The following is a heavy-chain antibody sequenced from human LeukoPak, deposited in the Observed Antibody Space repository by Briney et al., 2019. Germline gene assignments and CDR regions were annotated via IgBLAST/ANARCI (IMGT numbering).Heavy chain of an antibody. D-gene: IGHD3-22*01. Sequence: GGSLRLPCAASGFIFSNAWMSWVRQAPGKGLEWVGRLKSKTDGGTTDYAAPVKGRFTISRDDSKNTLYLQMNSLKTEDTAVYYCTTDYYDSSGYAIDYWGQGTLVTVSS. CDR1: GFIFSNAW. CDR2: LKSKTDGGTT. CDR3: TTDYYDSSGYAIDY. V-gene: IGHV3-15*01. J-gene: IGHJ4*02.